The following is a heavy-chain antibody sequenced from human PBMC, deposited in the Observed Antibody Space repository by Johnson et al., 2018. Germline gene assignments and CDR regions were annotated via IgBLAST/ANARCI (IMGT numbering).Heavy chain of an antibody. Sequence: VQLVQSGGGLVQPGGSLRLSCVASGFTFSTYAINWVRQAPGKGLEWVSAITGSGFTTYYADSVQGRVTISRDFTKNTVYLQMHSLRAEDTAVYYCAKDQWVTAMVSYVLDVGGQGTTVTVSS. CDR1: GFTFSTYA. CDR2: ITGSGFTT. D-gene: IGHD5-18*01. CDR3: AKDQWVTAMVSYVLDV. J-gene: IGHJ6*02. V-gene: IGHV3-23*04.